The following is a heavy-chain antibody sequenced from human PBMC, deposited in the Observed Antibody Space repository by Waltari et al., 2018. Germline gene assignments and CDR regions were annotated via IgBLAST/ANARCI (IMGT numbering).Heavy chain of an antibody. Sequence: HVQLQESGPGLVKPSETLSLTCAVSGYSISSGYYWSWIRQPPGEGLEWIGCMHHSGTTYYTPSRKSRVTISVDTSKNQFSLKLSSVTAADTAVYYCAGRVSTGWQYNYFDYWGQGTPVTVSS. CDR1: GYSISSGYY. J-gene: IGHJ4*02. CDR3: AGRVSTGWQYNYFDY. V-gene: IGHV4-38-2*01. CDR2: MHHSGTT. D-gene: IGHD6-25*01.